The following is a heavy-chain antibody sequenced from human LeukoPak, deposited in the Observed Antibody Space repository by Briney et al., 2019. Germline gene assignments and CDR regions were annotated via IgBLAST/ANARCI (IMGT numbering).Heavy chain of an antibody. CDR3: ANDDTSGYYQA. V-gene: IGHV1-69*02. D-gene: IGHD3-22*01. CDR2: IIPVVGT. J-gene: IGHJ4*02. Sequence: SVKVSCKASGGTFTIHTITWVRQAPGQGREWMGRIIPVVGTHYAQKFQGRVTITADKSTSTAYMELSSLRSDDTAVYYCANDDTSGYYQAWGQGTLVTVSS. CDR1: GGTFTIHT.